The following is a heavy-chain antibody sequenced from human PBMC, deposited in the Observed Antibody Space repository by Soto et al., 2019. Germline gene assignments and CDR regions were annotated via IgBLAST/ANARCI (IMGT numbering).Heavy chain of an antibody. Sequence: QVQLVQSGPEVKKPGASVKVSCKTSGYTFTHYVINWVHQAPGQGLDWMGFSTHTGNTKYAQKFEGRVAMTTDTSSSTAYMEVRSLRSDDTALYYCARSGEHPLDYWGQGTPVTVSS. D-gene: IGHD3-10*01. CDR3: ARSGEHPLDY. CDR2: STHTGNT. CDR1: GYTFTHYV. J-gene: IGHJ4*02. V-gene: IGHV1-18*01.